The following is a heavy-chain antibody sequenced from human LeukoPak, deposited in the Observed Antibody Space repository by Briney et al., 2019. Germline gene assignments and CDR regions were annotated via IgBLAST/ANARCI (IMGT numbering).Heavy chain of an antibody. CDR1: GFTFSSYA. Sequence: PGGSLRLSCAASGFTFSSYAMSWVRQAPGKGLEWVSAISGSGGSTYYADSVKGRFTISRDNSKNTLYLQMNSLRAEDTAVYYCAKNIGYYPGPYYFDDWGQGTLVTVSS. J-gene: IGHJ4*02. D-gene: IGHD3-22*01. CDR2: ISGSGGST. CDR3: AKNIGYYPGPYYFDD. V-gene: IGHV3-23*01.